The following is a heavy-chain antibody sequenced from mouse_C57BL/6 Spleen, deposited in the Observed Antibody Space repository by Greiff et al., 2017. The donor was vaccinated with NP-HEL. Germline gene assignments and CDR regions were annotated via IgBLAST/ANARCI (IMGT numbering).Heavy chain of an antibody. CDR2: IDPENGDT. Sequence: DVKLVESGAELVRPGASVKLSCTASGFNIKDDYMHWVKQRPEQGLEWIGWIDPENGDTEYASKFQGKATITADTSSNTAYLQLSSLTSEDTAVYYCTLYSNYPYYFDYWGQGTTLTVSS. J-gene: IGHJ2*01. V-gene: IGHV14-4*01. CDR3: TLYSNYPYYFDY. D-gene: IGHD2-5*01. CDR1: GFNIKDDY.